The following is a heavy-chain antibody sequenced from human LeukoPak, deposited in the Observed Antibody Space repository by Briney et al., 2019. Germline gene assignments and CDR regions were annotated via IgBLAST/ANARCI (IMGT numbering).Heavy chain of an antibody. CDR2: INPNSGGT. Sequence: ASVKVSCKASGYTFTGYYMHWVRQAPGQGLEWMGWINPNSGGTNYAQKLQGCVTMTRDTSISTAYMELCRLRSDDTAVYYCARAPPYSDYDLDDYWGQGTLVTVSS. J-gene: IGHJ4*02. V-gene: IGHV1-2*04. CDR1: GYTFTGYY. CDR3: ARAPPYSDYDLDDY. D-gene: IGHD5-12*01.